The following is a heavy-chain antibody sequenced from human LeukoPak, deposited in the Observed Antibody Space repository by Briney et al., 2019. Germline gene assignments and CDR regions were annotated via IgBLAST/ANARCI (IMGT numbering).Heavy chain of an antibody. CDR1: GFTFSSYA. D-gene: IGHD1-14*01. CDR2: INLDGSEN. J-gene: IGHJ4*02. CDR3: ARKNHAKFDY. V-gene: IGHV3-7*01. Sequence: GGSLRLSCAASGFTFSSYAMSWVRQAPGKGLEWVASINLDGSENYYVDSVKGRFTISRDNAKNSLYLQMNSLRAEDTAVYYCARKNHAKFDYWGQGTLVTVSS.